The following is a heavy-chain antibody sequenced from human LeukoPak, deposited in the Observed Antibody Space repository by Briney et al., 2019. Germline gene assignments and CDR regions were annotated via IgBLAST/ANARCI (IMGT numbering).Heavy chain of an antibody. D-gene: IGHD2-21*02. CDR1: GYTFTGYY. Sequence: ASVKVSCKASGYTFTGYYMHWVRQAPGQGLEWMGWISPNGGGTNYAQKFQGRVTMTRDTSISTAYMELSRLRSDDTAVYYCALSGRLLFRGGFDPWGQGTLVTVSS. CDR3: ALSGRLLFRGGFDP. CDR2: ISPNGGGT. J-gene: IGHJ5*02. V-gene: IGHV1-2*02.